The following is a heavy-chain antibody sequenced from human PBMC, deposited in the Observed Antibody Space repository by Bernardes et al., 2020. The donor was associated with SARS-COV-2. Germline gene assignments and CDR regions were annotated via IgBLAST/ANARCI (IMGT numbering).Heavy chain of an antibody. J-gene: IGHJ6*02. CDR2: IDWDDDK. CDR3: ARMILFGNGSGSSFYYYYGMDV. CDR1: GFSLSTSGMC. V-gene: IGHV2-70*01. D-gene: IGHD3-10*01. Sequence: TLVKPTQTLTLTCTFSGFSLSTSGMCVSWIRQPPGKALEWLALIDWDDDKYYSTSLKTRLTISKDTSKNQVVLTMTNMDPVDTATYYCARMILFGNGSGSSFYYYYGMDVWGQGTTVTVSS.